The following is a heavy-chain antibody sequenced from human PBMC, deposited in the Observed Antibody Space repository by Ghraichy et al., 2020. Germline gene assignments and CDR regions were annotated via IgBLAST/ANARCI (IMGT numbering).Heavy chain of an antibody. Sequence: SETLTLTCTVSGGTISSNYWSWIRQPPGKGLEWIGYIYYSGSPKYNPSLKSRVTISLDTSKNQFSLRLTSVTAADTAVYYCARARSMAFDFWGQGTLVTVSS. D-gene: IGHD2/OR15-2a*01. CDR1: GGTISSNY. J-gene: IGHJ4*02. CDR2: IYYSGSP. CDR3: ARARSMAFDF. V-gene: IGHV4-59*01.